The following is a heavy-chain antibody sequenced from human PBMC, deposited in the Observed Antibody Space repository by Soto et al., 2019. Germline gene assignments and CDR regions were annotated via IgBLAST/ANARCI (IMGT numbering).Heavy chain of an antibody. D-gene: IGHD6-13*01. CDR2: IYYDGSNK. Sequence: QVQLVESGGGVVQPGRSLRLSCAASGFTFSNHAMHWVRQAPGKGLEWVAFIYYDGSNKYYADSVKGRFIISRDNSKNTLYLEMNSLRAEDTAVYYCARLAAAAPGYGMDVWGQGTTVTVSS. J-gene: IGHJ6*02. CDR3: ARLAAAAPGYGMDV. CDR1: GFTFSNHA. V-gene: IGHV3-30-3*01.